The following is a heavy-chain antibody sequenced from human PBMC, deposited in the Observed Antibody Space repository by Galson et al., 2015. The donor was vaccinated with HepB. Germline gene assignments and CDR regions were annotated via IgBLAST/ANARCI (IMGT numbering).Heavy chain of an antibody. CDR2: VHYTGIT. Sequence: ETLSLTCTVSGGFISTYYWGWIWQPPGKTLEWIGYVHYTGITNYSPSLKSRVTVSLDMSKNQFSLKLNSVTAADTAVYYCARERTYCSGGSCDFAFDYWGPGMLVTASS. CDR3: ARERTYCSGGSCDFAFDY. D-gene: IGHD2-15*01. J-gene: IGHJ4*02. CDR1: GGFISTYY. V-gene: IGHV4-59*01.